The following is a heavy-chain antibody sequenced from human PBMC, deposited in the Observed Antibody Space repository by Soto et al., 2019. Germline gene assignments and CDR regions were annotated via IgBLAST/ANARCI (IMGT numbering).Heavy chain of an antibody. CDR2: INPNGSVT. D-gene: IGHD5-12*01. V-gene: IGHV1-2*04. Sequence: QVQLVQSGAEVRKPGASVTVSCRSSGDSFNDYYIHWVRQAPGQGFEWMGWINPNGSVTKYAQKFQGWVSMTRDTSIRTDYMQLSRLRSDDTAVYYCARESGGATATLDYYYFYMDVWGTGTTVTVSS. J-gene: IGHJ6*03. CDR1: GDSFNDYY. CDR3: ARESGGATATLDYYYFYMDV.